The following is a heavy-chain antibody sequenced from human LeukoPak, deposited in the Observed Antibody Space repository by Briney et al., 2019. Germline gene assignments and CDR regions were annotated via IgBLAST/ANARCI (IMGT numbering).Heavy chain of an antibody. D-gene: IGHD3-3*01. J-gene: IGHJ3*02. Sequence: GGSLRLSCAASGFTFNSYNMNWVRQAPGKGLEWVSFISSGGDYIYYADSVKGRFTISGDNGKNSVYLQMSSLRAEDTAVYYCAKSPVLRFLEWSTAPDAFDIWGQGTMVTVSS. CDR2: ISSGGDYI. CDR3: AKSPVLRFLEWSTAPDAFDI. CDR1: GFTFNSYN. V-gene: IGHV3-21*01.